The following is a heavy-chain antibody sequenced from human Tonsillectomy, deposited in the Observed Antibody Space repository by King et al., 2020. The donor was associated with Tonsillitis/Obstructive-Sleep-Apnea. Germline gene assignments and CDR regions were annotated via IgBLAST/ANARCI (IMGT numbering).Heavy chain of an antibody. CDR2: ISGCISCI. CDR1: GFTFSTYA. Sequence: VQLVEAGGGLVQPGGSLRLSCVASGFTFSTYAMTWVRHAPGEGQEGGSGISGCISCIYYADSVKGRFTISRGNSKNTLYLPMNSLRADDTALYYCAKDFAAVTGDPGSWGQGTLVTVSS. J-gene: IGHJ5*02. V-gene: IGHV3-23*04. CDR3: AKDFAAVTGDPGS. D-gene: IGHD6-19*01.